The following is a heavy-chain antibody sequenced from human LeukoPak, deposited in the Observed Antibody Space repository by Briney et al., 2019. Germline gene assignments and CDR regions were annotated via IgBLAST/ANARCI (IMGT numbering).Heavy chain of an antibody. V-gene: IGHV3-30*04. CDR2: ISYDGSNK. J-gene: IGHJ4*02. CDR3: ARLRFFYQVSGYFDY. D-gene: IGHD2/OR15-2a*01. CDR1: GFTFSSYA. Sequence: GGSLRLSCAASGFTFSSYAMHWVRQAPGKGLEWVAVISYDGSNKYYADSVKGRFTISRDNSKNTLYLQMNSLRAEDTAVYYCARLRFFYQVSGYFDYWGQGTLVTVSS.